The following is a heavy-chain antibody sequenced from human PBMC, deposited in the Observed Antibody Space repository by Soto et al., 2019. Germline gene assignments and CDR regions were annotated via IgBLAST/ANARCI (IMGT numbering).Heavy chain of an antibody. Sequence: SETLSLTCAVYGGSFSGYYWSWIRQPPGKGLEWIGEINHSGSTNYNPSLKSRVTISVDTSKNQFSLKLSSVTAADTAVYYCARSHPYSGWYYYYYGMDVWGQGTTVTVSS. D-gene: IGHD6-19*01. CDR2: INHSGST. J-gene: IGHJ6*02. V-gene: IGHV4-34*01. CDR1: GGSFSGYY. CDR3: ARSHPYSGWYYYYYGMDV.